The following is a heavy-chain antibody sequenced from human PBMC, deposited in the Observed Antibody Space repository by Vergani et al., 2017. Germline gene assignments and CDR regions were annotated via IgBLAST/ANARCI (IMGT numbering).Heavy chain of an antibody. CDR1: GGSISSGSYY. D-gene: IGHD3-3*01. Sequence: QVQLQESGPGPVKPSQTLSLTCTVSGGSISSGSYYWSWIRQPAGKGLEWIGRIYTSGSTNYNPSLKSRVTISVDTSKNQFSLKLSSVTAADTAVYYCARDRDGIFGVVIATDAVDIWGQGTMVTVSS. J-gene: IGHJ3*02. CDR2: IYTSGST. V-gene: IGHV4-61*02. CDR3: ARDRDGIFGVVIATDAVDI.